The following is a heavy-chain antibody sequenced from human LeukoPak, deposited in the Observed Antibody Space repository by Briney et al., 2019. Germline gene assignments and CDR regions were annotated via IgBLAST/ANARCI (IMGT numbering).Heavy chain of an antibody. CDR2: ISEDGGST. D-gene: IGHD6-19*01. CDR1: GFTFDDYA. J-gene: IGHJ4*02. Sequence: PGGSLRLSCAASGFTFDDYAMHWVRQAPGKGLEWVSLISEDGGSTYYADSVKGRFTISRDNIKNSLYLQMNSLRTEDTALYYCTKDRDSSGWSGYWGQGTLVTVSS. V-gene: IGHV3-43*02. CDR3: TKDRDSSGWSGY.